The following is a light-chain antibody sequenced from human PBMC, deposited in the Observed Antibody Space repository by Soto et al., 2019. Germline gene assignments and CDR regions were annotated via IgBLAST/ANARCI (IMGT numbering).Light chain of an antibody. J-gene: IGKJ5*01. CDR1: QSVSSN. CDR2: GAS. CDR3: HQYVSSWT. V-gene: IGKV3-15*01. Sequence: EIVMSQSPATLSVSPGERATLSCRASQSVSSNLAWYQQKPGQAPRLLIYGASTRAAGIPATFSGSGSGTDFTLTISRLEPEDFAVYYCHQYVSSWTFGQGTRLEIK.